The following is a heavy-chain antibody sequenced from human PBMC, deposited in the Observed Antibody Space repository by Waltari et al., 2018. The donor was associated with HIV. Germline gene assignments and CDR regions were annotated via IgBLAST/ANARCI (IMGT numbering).Heavy chain of an antibody. J-gene: IGHJ4*02. D-gene: IGHD3-10*01. CDR1: GGSFSDYY. CDR3: ARRGNYYRSGSYYKLDY. Sequence: QVQLQQWGAGLLKPSETLSLTCAVYGGSFSDYYCSWIRQPPGKGLEWIGEINHSGSTNYNPSLNSRVTISVDTSKNQFSLKLSPVTAADTAVYYCARRGNYYRSGSYYKLDYWGQGTLVTVSS. CDR2: INHSGST. V-gene: IGHV4-34*01.